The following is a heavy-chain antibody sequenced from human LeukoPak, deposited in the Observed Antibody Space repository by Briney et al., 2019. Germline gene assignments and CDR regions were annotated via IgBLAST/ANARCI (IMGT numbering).Heavy chain of an antibody. CDR3: ARYYDSSGYQDYYYYYGMDV. V-gene: IGHV3-15*01. D-gene: IGHD3-22*01. Sequence: GGSLRLSCAASGFTFSNAWMSWVRQAPGKGLEWVGRIKSKTDGGTTDYAAPVKGRFTISRDDSKNTLYLQMNSLRAEDTAVYYCARYYDSSGYQDYYYYYGMDVWGQGTTVTVSS. J-gene: IGHJ6*02. CDR1: GFTFSNAW. CDR2: IKSKTDGGTT.